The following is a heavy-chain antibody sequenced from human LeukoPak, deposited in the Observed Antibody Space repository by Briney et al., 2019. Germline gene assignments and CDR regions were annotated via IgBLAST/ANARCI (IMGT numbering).Heavy chain of an antibody. Sequence: GGSLRLSCAASGFTVSSNYMSWVRQAPGKGLEWVSVIYSGGSTYYADSVKGRSTISRDNSKNTLYLQMNSLRAEDTAVYYCARSFSYSGSYYDWGQGTLVTVSS. D-gene: IGHD1-26*01. V-gene: IGHV3-53*01. CDR2: IYSGGST. J-gene: IGHJ4*02. CDR1: GFTVSSNY. CDR3: ARSFSYSGSYYD.